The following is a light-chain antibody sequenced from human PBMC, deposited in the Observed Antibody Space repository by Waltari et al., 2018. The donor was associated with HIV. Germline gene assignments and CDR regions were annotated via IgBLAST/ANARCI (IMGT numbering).Light chain of an antibody. CDR2: IAS. V-gene: IGKV1-39*01. CDR1: QTVGND. Sequence: DIQMSQSPSTLPASVGDRVTITCRASQTVGNDLNWYQQKSGEAPKLLIYIASSLYSDVPPRFSGSRSGNDFTLTITSLQPEDFATYFCQQSSATPYTFGQGTRLDVK. CDR3: QQSSATPYT. J-gene: IGKJ2*01.